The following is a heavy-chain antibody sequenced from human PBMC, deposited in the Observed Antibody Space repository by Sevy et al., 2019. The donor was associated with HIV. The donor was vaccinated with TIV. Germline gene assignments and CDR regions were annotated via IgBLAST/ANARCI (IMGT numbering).Heavy chain of an antibody. D-gene: IGHD3-16*01. CDR2: ISWKSGNI. CDR1: GFKFNDFA. Sequence: GGSLRLSCAASGFKFNDFAMHWVRQAPGKGLEWVSGISWKSGNIDYEDSVKGRFTSSRDNAKNSLYLQMNSLRTEDTALYYCAKDIGCGWGQGCYYSGMDDWGQGTTVTVSS. J-gene: IGHJ6*02. CDR3: AKDIGCGWGQGCYYSGMDD. V-gene: IGHV3-9*01.